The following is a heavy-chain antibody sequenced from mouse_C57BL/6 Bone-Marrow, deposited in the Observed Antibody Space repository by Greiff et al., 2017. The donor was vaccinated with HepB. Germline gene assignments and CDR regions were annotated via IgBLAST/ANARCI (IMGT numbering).Heavy chain of an antibody. Sequence: QVQLKQSGPELVKPGASVKIPCKASGYTFTDHTIHWMKQRPEQGLEWIGYIYPRDGSTKYNEKFKGKATLTADKSSSTAYMQLNSLTSEDSAVYFCAREGAAQATPYFDYWGQGTTLTVSS. CDR3: AREGAAQATPYFDY. V-gene: IGHV1-78*01. J-gene: IGHJ2*01. D-gene: IGHD3-2*02. CDR1: GYTFTDHT. CDR2: IYPRDGST.